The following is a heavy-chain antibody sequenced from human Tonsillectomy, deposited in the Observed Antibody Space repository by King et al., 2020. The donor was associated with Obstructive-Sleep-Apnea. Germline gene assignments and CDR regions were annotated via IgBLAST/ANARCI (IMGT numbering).Heavy chain of an antibody. CDR2: IKQDGSEK. J-gene: IGHJ6*02. V-gene: IGHV3-7*03. Sequence: VQLVESGGGLVQPGGSLRLSCASSGFTFSIYWMRWVRQAPGKGREWVANIKQDGSEKYYVDSVKGRFTISRDNAQNSLYLQMNSLRAEDTAVYYCARAPTYYYYGMDVWGQGTTVTVSS. CDR3: ARAPTYYYYGMDV. CDR1: GFTFSIYW.